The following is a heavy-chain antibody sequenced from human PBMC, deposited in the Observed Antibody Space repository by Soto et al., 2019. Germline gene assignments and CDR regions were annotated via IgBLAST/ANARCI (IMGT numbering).Heavy chain of an antibody. D-gene: IGHD6-6*01. CDR3: ARGRVAARPPDAFDI. CDR1: GFTFNIYT. CDR2: ISSSSGYI. J-gene: IGHJ3*02. V-gene: IGHV3-21*01. Sequence: GGSLRLSCAASGFTFNIYTMNWVRQAPGKGLEWVSCISSSSGYIYYGDSVKGRFTISRENAKNSLYLQMNSLRAEDTAVYYCARGRVAARPPDAFDIWGQGTMVTVSS.